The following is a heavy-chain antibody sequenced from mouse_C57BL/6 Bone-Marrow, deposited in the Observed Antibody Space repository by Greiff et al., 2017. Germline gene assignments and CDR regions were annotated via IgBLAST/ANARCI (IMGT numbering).Heavy chain of an antibody. Sequence: QVQLQQPGAELVRPGSSVKLSCKASGYTFTSYWMHWVKQRPIQGLEWIGNIDPSDSETHYNQKFKDKATLTVDKSSSTAYMQLSSLTSEDSAVYYRSIYYYGVGYWYFDVWGTGTTVTVSS. CDR1: GYTFTSYW. D-gene: IGHD1-1*01. CDR3: SIYYYGVGYWYFDV. J-gene: IGHJ1*03. V-gene: IGHV1-52*01. CDR2: IDPSDSET.